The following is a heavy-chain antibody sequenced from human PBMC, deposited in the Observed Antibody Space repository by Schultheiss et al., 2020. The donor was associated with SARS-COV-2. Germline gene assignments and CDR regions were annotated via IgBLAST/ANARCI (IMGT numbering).Heavy chain of an antibody. V-gene: IGHV3-21*01. Sequence: GGSLRLSCAASGFTFSSYSINWVRQAPGKGLEWVSSISSSSSYIYYADSVKGRFTISRDNAKNSLYLQMNSLRAEDTAVYYCARDWVKKDYGGNLDAFDIWGQGTMVTVSS. CDR3: ARDWVKKDYGGNLDAFDI. CDR2: ISSSSSYI. D-gene: IGHD4-23*01. CDR1: GFTFSSYS. J-gene: IGHJ3*02.